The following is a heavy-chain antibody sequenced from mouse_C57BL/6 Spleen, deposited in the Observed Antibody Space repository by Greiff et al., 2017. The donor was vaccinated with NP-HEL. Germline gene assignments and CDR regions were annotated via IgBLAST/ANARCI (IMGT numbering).Heavy chain of an antibody. CDR3: ARYRGLLRGVYFDY. CDR2: IRNKANGYTT. V-gene: IGHV7-3*01. CDR1: GFTFTDYY. D-gene: IGHD2-3*01. Sequence: EVMLVESGGGLVQPGGSLSLSCAASGFTFTDYYMRWVRQPPGKALEWFGFIRNKANGYTTEYSASVKVRFTISRDNSQSILYLQRNALRAEDSATYYCARYRGLLRGVYFDYWGQGTTLTVSS. J-gene: IGHJ2*01.